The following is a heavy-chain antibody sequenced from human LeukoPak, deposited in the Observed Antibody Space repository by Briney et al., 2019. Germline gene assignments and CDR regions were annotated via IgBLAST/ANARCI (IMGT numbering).Heavy chain of an antibody. Sequence: GGSLRLSCAASGFTVSSNYMSWVRQAPGKGLEWVSVIHTGGTTYYSDSVKGRFTISRDNSKNTLYLQMNGLRTEDTAVYFCARGKPSYSSSQNYFDYWGQGTLVTVSS. J-gene: IGHJ4*02. CDR2: IHTGGTT. CDR1: GFTVSSNY. V-gene: IGHV3-66*02. D-gene: IGHD6-6*01. CDR3: ARGKPSYSSSQNYFDY.